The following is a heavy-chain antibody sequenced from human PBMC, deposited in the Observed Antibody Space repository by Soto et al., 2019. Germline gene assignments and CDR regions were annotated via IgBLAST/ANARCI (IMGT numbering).Heavy chain of an antibody. CDR3: AGDYHGRRFNSDICSGYGY. CDR2: INPHSGAT. J-gene: IGHJ4*02. Sequence: ASVKVSCKASAYTFTGYYIHRVRQAPGQGLERMGWINPHSGATNYAQKSQGWDIMTREVSISTASMALSRLTSADTAVYYWAGDYHGRRFNSDICSGYGYWGQRTLVTV. CDR1: AYTFTGYY. V-gene: IGHV1-2*04. D-gene: IGHD3-3*01.